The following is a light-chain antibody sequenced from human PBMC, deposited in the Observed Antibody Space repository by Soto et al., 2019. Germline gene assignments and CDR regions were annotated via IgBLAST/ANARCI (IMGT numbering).Light chain of an antibody. CDR2: AAS. V-gene: IGKV3D-15*01. Sequence: EIVMTQSPGTLSVSPGERATLSCRASQGIGTNLAWYQQRPGQAPRLLIYAASSRATDIPARFAGRGSGTELTLTISSLQSDDFAVYFCQQYNNWPLYTFGQGTKLEI. J-gene: IGKJ2*01. CDR1: QGIGTN. CDR3: QQYNNWPLYT.